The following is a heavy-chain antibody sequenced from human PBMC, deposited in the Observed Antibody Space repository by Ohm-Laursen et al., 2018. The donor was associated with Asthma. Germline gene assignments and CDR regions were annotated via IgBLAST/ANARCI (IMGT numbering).Heavy chain of an antibody. CDR3: ARGISSSGDRDY. CDR1: GFTFSPYS. J-gene: IGHJ4*02. CDR2: ISKSTRTI. V-gene: IGHV3-48*01. Sequence: SLRLSCAASGFTFSPYSMNWVRQAPGKGLEWVSYISKSTRTIKYADSVKGRFTISRDNAKNSLYLQMNSLRAEDTAVYYCARGISSSGDRDYWGQGTLVTVSS. D-gene: IGHD4-17*01.